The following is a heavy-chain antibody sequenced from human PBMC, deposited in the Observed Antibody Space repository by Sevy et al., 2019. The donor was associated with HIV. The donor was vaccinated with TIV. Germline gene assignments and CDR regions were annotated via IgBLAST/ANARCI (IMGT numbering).Heavy chain of an antibody. CDR3: ARGGRMVRGVIMLVYFDY. CDR2: ISAYNGNT. V-gene: IGHV1-18*04. CDR1: GYTFTSYG. Sequence: ASVKVSCKASGYTFTSYGISWVRQAPGQGLEWMGWISAYNGNTNYVQKLQGRVTMTTDTSTSTAYMELRSLRSDDTAVYYCARGGRMVRGVIMLVYFDYWGQGTLVTVSS. J-gene: IGHJ4*02. D-gene: IGHD3-10*01.